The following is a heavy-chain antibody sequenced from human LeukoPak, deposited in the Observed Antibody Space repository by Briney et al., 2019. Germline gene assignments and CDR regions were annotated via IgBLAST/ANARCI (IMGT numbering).Heavy chain of an antibody. CDR1: GITLSNYG. CDR3: ARSFYYDTLTGYYFFDY. CDR2: ISSSSTI. Sequence: GGSLRLSCAVSGITLSNYGMSWVRQAPGKGLEWLSYISSSSTIYYADSVKGRFAISRDNAENSLYLQMNSLRAEDTAVYYCARSFYYDTLTGYYFFDYWGQGTLVTVSS. D-gene: IGHD3-9*01. V-gene: IGHV3-48*04. J-gene: IGHJ4*02.